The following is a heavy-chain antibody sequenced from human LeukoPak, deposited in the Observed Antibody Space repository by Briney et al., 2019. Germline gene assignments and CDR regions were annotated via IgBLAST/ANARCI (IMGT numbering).Heavy chain of an antibody. Sequence: PGGSLRLSCVASGFTFSSHAMHWIRQAPGKGLEWVAVIPSDGNNKHYGDSVKGRFTISRDNSKNMLYLQMNSLRAEDTALYYCARESGALRGYSYGHWGQGTLVTVSS. J-gene: IGHJ4*02. D-gene: IGHD5-18*01. V-gene: IGHV3-30*04. CDR3: ARESGALRGYSYGH. CDR2: IPSDGNNK. CDR1: GFTFSSHA.